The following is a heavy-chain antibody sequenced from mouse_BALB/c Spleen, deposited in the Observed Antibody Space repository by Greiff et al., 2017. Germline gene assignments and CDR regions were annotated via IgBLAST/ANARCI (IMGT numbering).Heavy chain of an antibody. D-gene: IGHD2-1*01. V-gene: IGHV1-69*02. CDR1: GYTFTSYW. J-gene: IGHJ3*01. Sequence: QVQLQQSGAELVKPGAPVKLSCKASGYTFTSYWMNWVKQRPGRGLEWIGRIDPSDSETHYNQKFKDKATLTVDKSSSTAYIQLSSLTSEDSAVYYCARRYGNYAWFAYWGQGTLVTVSA. CDR2: IDPSDSET. CDR3: ARRYGNYAWFAY.